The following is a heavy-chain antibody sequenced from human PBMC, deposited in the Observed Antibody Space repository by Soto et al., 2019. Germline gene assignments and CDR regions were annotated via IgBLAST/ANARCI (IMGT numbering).Heavy chain of an antibody. V-gene: IGHV3-30*18. CDR1: GFTFSSYG. Sequence: QVQLVESGGGVVQPGRSLRLSCAASGFTFSSYGMHWVRQAPGKGLEWVAVISYDGSNKYYADSVKGRFTISRDNSKNTLYLQLNRLRAEETAVYYCAKVLEWLLCRGDYFYYGMDDWGQGTTVTVCS. D-gene: IGHD3-3*01. CDR3: AKVLEWLLCRGDYFYYGMDD. CDR2: ISYDGSNK. J-gene: IGHJ6*01.